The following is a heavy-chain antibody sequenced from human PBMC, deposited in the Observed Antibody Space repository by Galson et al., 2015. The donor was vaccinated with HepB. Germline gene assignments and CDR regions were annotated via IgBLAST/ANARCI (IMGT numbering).Heavy chain of an antibody. D-gene: IGHD6-19*01. CDR3: AGGHSSVCEGARAMDV. J-gene: IGHJ6*02. CDR1: GYSFTSYW. V-gene: IGHV5-10-1*01. CDR2: IDPSDSYT. Sequence: QSGAEVKKPGESLRISCKGSGYSFTSYWISWVRQMPGKGLEWMGRIDPSDSYTNYSPSFQGNVTFSADKSISTAYLQWSSLKAADTAMYYCAGGHSSVCEGARAMDVWCQGTTVTVSS.